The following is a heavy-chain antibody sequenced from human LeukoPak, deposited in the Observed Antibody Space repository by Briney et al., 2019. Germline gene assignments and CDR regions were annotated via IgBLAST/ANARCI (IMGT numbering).Heavy chain of an antibody. D-gene: IGHD3-16*01. Sequence: SETLSLTCTVSGGSISSGSYYWGWIRQPPGKGLEWIGSIYYSGSTYYNPSLKSRVTISVDTSKNQFSLKLSSVTAADTAVYYCARMGAHDYGDYWGQGTLVTVSS. V-gene: IGHV4-39*07. CDR3: ARMGAHDYGDY. CDR1: GGSISSGSYY. J-gene: IGHJ4*02. CDR2: IYYSGST.